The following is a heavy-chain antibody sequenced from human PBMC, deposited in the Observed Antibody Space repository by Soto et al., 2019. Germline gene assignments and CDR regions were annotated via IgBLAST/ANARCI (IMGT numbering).Heavy chain of an antibody. CDR3: ARSLGMDYHYGMDV. D-gene: IGHD7-27*01. Sequence: ASVKVSCKASGGTFSSYAISWVRQAPGQGLEWMGGIIPIFGTANYAQKFQGRVTITADESTSTAYMELSSLRSEDTAVYYCARSLGMDYHYGMDVWGQGTTVTVSS. CDR1: GGTFSSYA. J-gene: IGHJ6*02. CDR2: IIPIFGTA. V-gene: IGHV1-69*13.